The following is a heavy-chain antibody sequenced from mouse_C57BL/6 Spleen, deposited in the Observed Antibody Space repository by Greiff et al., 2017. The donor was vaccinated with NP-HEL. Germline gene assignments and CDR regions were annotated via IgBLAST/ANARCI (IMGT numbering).Heavy chain of an antibody. D-gene: IGHD2-1*01. V-gene: IGHV1-82*01. CDR3: AREDLPWYYFDY. CDR2: IYPGDGDT. CDR1: GYAFSSSW. Sequence: QVQLQQSGPELVKPGASVKISCKASGYAFSSSWMNWVKQRPGKGLEWIGRIYPGDGDTNYNGKFKGKATLTADKSSSTAYMQLSSLTSEDSAVYYCAREDLPWYYFDYWGQGTTLTVSS. J-gene: IGHJ2*01.